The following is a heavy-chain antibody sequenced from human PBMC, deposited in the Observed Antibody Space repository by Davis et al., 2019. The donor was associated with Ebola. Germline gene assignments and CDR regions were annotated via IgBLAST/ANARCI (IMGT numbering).Heavy chain of an antibody. D-gene: IGHD1-7*01. CDR1: GFTFSSYA. V-gene: IGHV3-30-3*01. Sequence: PGGSLRLSCAASGFTFSSYAMHWVRQAPGKGLEWVAVISYDGSNKYYADSVKGRFTISRDNSKNTLYLQMNSLRAEDTAVYYCARASFGKGNYYFDYWGQGTLVTVSS. J-gene: IGHJ4*02. CDR3: ARASFGKGNYYFDY. CDR2: ISYDGSNK.